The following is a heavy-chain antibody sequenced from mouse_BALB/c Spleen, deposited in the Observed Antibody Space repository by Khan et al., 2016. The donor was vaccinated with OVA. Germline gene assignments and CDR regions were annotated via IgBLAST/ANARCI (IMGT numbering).Heavy chain of an antibody. V-gene: IGHV1-63*01. CDR2: IYPGSGNT. Sequence: VQLQQSGAELVRPGTSVNISCKASGDAFTNYWLGWVKQRPGHGLEWIGDIYPGSGNTYYNEKLKGKVTLTADKSSSTAYLQLLNLTSEDSAVYFCARWGMDSWGQGTSVTVSS. CDR3: ARWGMDS. CDR1: GDAFTNYW. J-gene: IGHJ4*01.